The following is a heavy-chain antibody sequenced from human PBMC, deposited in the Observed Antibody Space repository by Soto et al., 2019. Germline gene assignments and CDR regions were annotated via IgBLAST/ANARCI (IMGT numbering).Heavy chain of an antibody. Sequence: PGGSLRLSCAASEFTFSSYTMHWVRHAPGKGLEWVAVISYDGSNKYYAESVKGRFTISRDNSKNTLYLQMNSLRAEDTAVYYCARSRGNTIFGSFDYWGQGTLVTVSS. V-gene: IGHV3-30-3*01. CDR3: ARSRGNTIFGSFDY. D-gene: IGHD3-3*01. J-gene: IGHJ4*02. CDR1: EFTFSSYT. CDR2: ISYDGSNK.